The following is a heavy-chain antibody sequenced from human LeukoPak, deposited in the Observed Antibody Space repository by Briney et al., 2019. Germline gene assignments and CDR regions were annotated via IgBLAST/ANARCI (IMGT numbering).Heavy chain of an antibody. CDR1: GGSFSGYY. CDR2: INHSGST. D-gene: IGHD6-13*01. V-gene: IGHV4-34*01. Sequence: SETLSLTCAVYGGSFSGYYWTWIRQPPGKGLEWIGEINHSGSTNYNPSLKSRVTISVDTSKNQFSLKLSSVTAADTAVYYCARRGSSSFYYYYYMDVWGKGTPVTVSS. J-gene: IGHJ6*03. CDR3: ARRGSSSFYYYYYMDV.